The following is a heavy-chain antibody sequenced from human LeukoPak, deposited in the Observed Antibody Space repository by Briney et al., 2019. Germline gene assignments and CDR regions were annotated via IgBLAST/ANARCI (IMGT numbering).Heavy chain of an antibody. CDR1: GYTFTGYY. Sequence: GASVKVSCKASGYTFTGYYMHWVRQAPGQGLEWKGWINPNSGGTNYAQKFQGRVTMTRDTSISTAYMELSRLRSDVTAVYYCARDGILRFLEWLDYWGQGTLVTVSS. D-gene: IGHD3-3*01. V-gene: IGHV1-2*02. CDR2: INPNSGGT. CDR3: ARDGILRFLEWLDY. J-gene: IGHJ4*02.